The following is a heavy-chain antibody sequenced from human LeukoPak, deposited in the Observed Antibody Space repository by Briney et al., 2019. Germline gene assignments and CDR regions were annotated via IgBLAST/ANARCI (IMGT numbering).Heavy chain of an antibody. CDR2: ISGRGGST. J-gene: IGHJ6*02. CDR3: AKDYGGSYPYGMDV. CDR1: GFTFSSYA. V-gene: IGHV3-23*01. Sequence: GGSLRLSCAASGFTFSSYAMSWVRQAPGKGLEWVSAISGRGGSTYYADSVKGRFTISRDNSKNTLYLQMNSLRAEDTAVYYCAKDYGGSYPYGMDVWGQGTTVTVSS. D-gene: IGHD1-26*01.